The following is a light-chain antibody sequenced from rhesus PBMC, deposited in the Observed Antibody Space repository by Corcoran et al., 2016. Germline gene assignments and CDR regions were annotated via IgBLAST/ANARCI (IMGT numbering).Light chain of an antibody. CDR3: GQGTNVPPWT. J-gene: IGKJ1*01. CDR2: QVS. CDR1: QSLVHSTGNTY. V-gene: IGKV2-65*01. Sequence: DVVLTQSPLSLPTTPGQPASISCRSSQSLVHSTGNTYLRWYQQKSGQPPRRLIVQVSNRDFGVPDRCSGSGAGTEFTMKISRVEAEDVGGYYCGQGTNVPPWTFGQGTEVEIK.